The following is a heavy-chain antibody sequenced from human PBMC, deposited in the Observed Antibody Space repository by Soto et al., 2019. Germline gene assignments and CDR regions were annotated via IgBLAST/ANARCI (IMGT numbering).Heavy chain of an antibody. CDR3: ARGGVSTRTFDY. CDR2: IYPSDSDT. D-gene: IGHD3-3*01. J-gene: IGHJ4*02. V-gene: IGHV5-51*01. Sequence: GESLKISCKGSGYNFAGYWIAWLRQMPGKGLELIGIIYPSDSDTRYRPSFQGQVTISADKSISSAYLQWSSLRASDTAMYYCARGGVSTRTFDYWGQGTPVTVSS. CDR1: GYNFAGYW.